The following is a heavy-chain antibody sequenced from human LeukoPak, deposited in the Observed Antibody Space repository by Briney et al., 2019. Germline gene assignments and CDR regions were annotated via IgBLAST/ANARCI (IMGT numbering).Heavy chain of an antibody. CDR3: SAEYYYYYMDV. D-gene: IGHD1-14*01. CDR2: ISSSSSTI. J-gene: IGHJ6*03. V-gene: IGHV3-48*01. CDR1: GFTFSSYS. Sequence: GGSLRLSCAASGFTFSSYSMNWVRQAPGKGLEWVSYISSSSSTIYYADSVKGRFAISRDNAKNSLYLQMNSLRAEDTAVYYCSAEYYYYYMDVWGKGTTVTFSS.